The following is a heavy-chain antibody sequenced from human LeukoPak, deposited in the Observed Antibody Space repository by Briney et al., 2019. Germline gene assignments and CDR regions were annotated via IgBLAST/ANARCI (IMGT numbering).Heavy chain of an antibody. CDR3: ARDIRQKGYYYDSSGYYYGDAFDI. J-gene: IGHJ3*02. Sequence: KTSETLSLTCTVSGGSISSYYWSWIRQPPGKGLEWIGYIYYSGSTNYNPSLKSRVTISVDTSKNQFSLKLSSVTAADTAVCYCARDIRQKGYYYDSSGYYYGDAFDIWGQGTMVTVSS. CDR1: GGSISSYY. D-gene: IGHD3-22*01. V-gene: IGHV4-59*01. CDR2: IYYSGST.